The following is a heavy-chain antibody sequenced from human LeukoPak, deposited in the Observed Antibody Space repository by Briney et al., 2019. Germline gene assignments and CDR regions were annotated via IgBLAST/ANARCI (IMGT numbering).Heavy chain of an antibody. D-gene: IGHD6-13*01. V-gene: IGHV3-43D*03. J-gene: IGHJ4*02. CDR1: GFTFDDYA. CDR3: AKAVYSSSLYFDY. CDR2: ISWDGGST. Sequence: GGSLRLSCAASGFTFDDYAMHWVRHAPGKGLEWVSLISWDGGSTYYADSVKGRFTISRDNSKNSLYLQMNSLRAEDTALYYCAKAVYSSSLYFDYWGQGTLVTVSS.